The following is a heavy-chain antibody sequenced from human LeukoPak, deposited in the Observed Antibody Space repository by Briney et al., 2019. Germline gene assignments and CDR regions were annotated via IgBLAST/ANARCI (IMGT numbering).Heavy chain of an antibody. Sequence: GGSLRLSCAASGFTFRNYAMTWVRQAPGKGLEWVSAISGSGGSTYYADSVKGRFTISRDNSRNTLYLQMNSLRTEDTAVYYCAKDHDYDSSGPYWGQGTLVTVSS. V-gene: IGHV3-23*01. CDR2: ISGSGGST. CDR3: AKDHDYDSSGPY. CDR1: GFTFRNYA. J-gene: IGHJ4*02. D-gene: IGHD3-22*01.